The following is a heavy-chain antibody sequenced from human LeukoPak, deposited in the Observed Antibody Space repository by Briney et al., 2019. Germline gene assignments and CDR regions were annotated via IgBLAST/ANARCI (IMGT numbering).Heavy chain of an antibody. V-gene: IGHV3-21*01. Sequence: GGSLRLSCAASGFIFSTYSMTWVRQAPGKGLEWVSSITSSSTYIYYADSLKGRFTISRDNAKNSLFLQMNSLRAEDTAVYYCARVATVTTDFDYWGLGTLVTVSS. CDR3: ARVATVTTDFDY. J-gene: IGHJ4*02. CDR2: ITSSSTYI. D-gene: IGHD4-17*01. CDR1: GFIFSTYS.